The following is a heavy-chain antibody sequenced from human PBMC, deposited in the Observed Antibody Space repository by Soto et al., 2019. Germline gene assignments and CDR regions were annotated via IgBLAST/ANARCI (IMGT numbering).Heavy chain of an antibody. D-gene: IGHD3-16*02. CDR1: GFTFSSYW. Sequence: GGSLRLSCAASGFTFSSYWMSWVRQAPGKGLEWVANIKQDGSEKYYVDSVKGRFTISRDNAKNSLYLQMNSLRAEDTAVYYCARWGSDYIWGSYRYFDYWGQGTLVTVSS. CDR2: IKQDGSEK. CDR3: ARWGSDYIWGSYRYFDY. V-gene: IGHV3-7*01. J-gene: IGHJ4*02.